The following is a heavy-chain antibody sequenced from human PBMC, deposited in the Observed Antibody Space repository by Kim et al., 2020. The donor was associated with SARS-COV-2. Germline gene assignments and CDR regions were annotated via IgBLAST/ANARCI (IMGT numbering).Heavy chain of an antibody. CDR3: AGTPRRGYSYALGDNWFDP. D-gene: IGHD5-18*01. V-gene: IGHV4-39*01. J-gene: IGHJ5*02. CDR1: GGSISSSSYY. CDR2: IYYSGST. Sequence: SETLSLTCTVSGGSISSSSYYWGWIRQPPGKGLEWIGSIYYSGSTYYNPSLKSRLTMSVATSKNQFSLKLNSVTAADTAMYYCAGTPRRGYSYALGDNWFDPWGQGTLVTVSS.